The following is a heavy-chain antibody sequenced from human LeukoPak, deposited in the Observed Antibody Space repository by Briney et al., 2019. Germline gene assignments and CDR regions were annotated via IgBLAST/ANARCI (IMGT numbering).Heavy chain of an antibody. Sequence: GASVKVSCKASGYTFTSYYMHWVRQAPGQGLEWMGIINPSGGSTSYAQKFQGRVTITADESTSTAYMELSSLRSEDTAVYYCARDSGSYGTFDYWGQGTLVTVSS. D-gene: IGHD1-26*01. CDR1: GYTFTSYY. J-gene: IGHJ4*02. V-gene: IGHV1-46*01. CDR3: ARDSGSYGTFDY. CDR2: INPSGGST.